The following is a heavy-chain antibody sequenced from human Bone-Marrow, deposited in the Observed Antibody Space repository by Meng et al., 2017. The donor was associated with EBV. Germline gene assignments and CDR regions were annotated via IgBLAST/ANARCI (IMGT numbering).Heavy chain of an antibody. CDR2: ISSSGSYI. D-gene: IGHD6-6*01. CDR3: ARAAVAARPMNYFFDV. CDR1: GFSFFDYS. Sequence: VQLVESGGXLVKPGGPXRLSCAASGFSFFDYSMNWIRQAPGMGLEWVSSISSSGSYIEYADSMKGRFTISRDNAKNSLILQMNSLRVEDTAVYYCARAAVAARPMNYFFDVWGRGTLVTVSS. J-gene: IGHJ2*01. V-gene: IGHV3-21*01.